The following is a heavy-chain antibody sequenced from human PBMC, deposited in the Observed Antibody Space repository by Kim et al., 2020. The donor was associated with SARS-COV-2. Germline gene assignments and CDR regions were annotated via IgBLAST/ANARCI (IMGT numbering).Heavy chain of an antibody. CDR3: ATLPGTLAYTDY. J-gene: IGHJ4*02. Sequence: YYNPSLKRRVTISVDTFKNQFSLKLSSVTAADTAVYYCATLPGTLAYTDYWGQGTLVTVSS. V-gene: IGHV4-39*01. D-gene: IGHD2-2*02.